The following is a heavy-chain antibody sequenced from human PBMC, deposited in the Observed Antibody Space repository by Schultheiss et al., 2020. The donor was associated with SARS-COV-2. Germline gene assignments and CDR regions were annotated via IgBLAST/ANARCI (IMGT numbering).Heavy chain of an antibody. V-gene: IGHV4-59*01. Sequence: SETLSLTCTVSGGSINSYYWTWIRQPPGKGLEWIGSIIYSGSTNYNPSLKSRVTISVDTSKNQFSLSLSSVTAADAAVYYCARMSLPGYVNVPFDPWGQGTLVTVSS. CDR1: GGSINSYY. D-gene: IGHD5-12*01. CDR2: IIYSGST. CDR3: ARMSLPGYVNVPFDP. J-gene: IGHJ5*02.